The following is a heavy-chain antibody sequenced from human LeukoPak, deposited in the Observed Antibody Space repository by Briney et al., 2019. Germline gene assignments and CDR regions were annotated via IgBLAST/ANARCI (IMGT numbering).Heavy chain of an antibody. CDR2: IYYSGST. J-gene: IGHJ4*02. CDR3: ARDSRRNYFDY. Sequence: PSETLSLTCTVSGGSISSGGYYWSWIRQHPGKGLEWIGYIYYSGSTYYNPSLKSRVTISVDTSKNQFSLKLSSVTAADTAVYYCARDSRRNYFDYWGQGTLVTVSS. V-gene: IGHV4-31*03. CDR1: GGSISSGGYY.